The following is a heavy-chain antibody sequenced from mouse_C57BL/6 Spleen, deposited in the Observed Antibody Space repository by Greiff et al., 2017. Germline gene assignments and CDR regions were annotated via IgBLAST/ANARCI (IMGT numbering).Heavy chain of an antibody. CDR1: GYAFSSYW. CDR3: ARVDVNYAMDY. J-gene: IGHJ4*01. Sequence: QVQLKESGAELVKPGASVKISCKASGYAFSSYWMNWVKQRPGKGLEWIGQIYPGDGDTNYNGKFKGKATLTADKSSSTAYMQLSSLTSEDSAVYFCARVDVNYAMDYWGQGTSVTVSS. V-gene: IGHV1-80*01. CDR2: IYPGDGDT.